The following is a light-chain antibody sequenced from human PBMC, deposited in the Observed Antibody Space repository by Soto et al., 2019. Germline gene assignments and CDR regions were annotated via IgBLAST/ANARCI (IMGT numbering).Light chain of an antibody. V-gene: IGLV2-14*01. Sequence: QSVLTQPASVSGSLGQSITISCTGTGSDVGEYNYVSWYQQHPDKAPKLMIYEVRDRPSGVSNRFSGSKSGNTASLAIAGPQAEDEADYYCSSYTSTSTLYVFGTGTKVTVL. CDR3: SSYTSTSTLYV. J-gene: IGLJ1*01. CDR2: EVR. CDR1: GSDVGEYNY.